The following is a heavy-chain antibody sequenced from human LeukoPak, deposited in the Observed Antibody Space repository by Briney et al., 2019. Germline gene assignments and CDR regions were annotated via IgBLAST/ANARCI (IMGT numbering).Heavy chain of an antibody. CDR2: INPNSGNT. D-gene: IGHD6-13*01. CDR1: GYTFTGYY. CDR3: ARDLYSSSWYSD. J-gene: IGHJ4*02. Sequence: ASVKVSCKASGYTFTGYYMHWVRQAPGQGLEWMGWINPNSGNTGYAQKFQGRVTITRNTSISTAYMELSSLRSEDTAVYYCARDLYSSSWYSDWGQGTLVTVSS. V-gene: IGHV1-8*03.